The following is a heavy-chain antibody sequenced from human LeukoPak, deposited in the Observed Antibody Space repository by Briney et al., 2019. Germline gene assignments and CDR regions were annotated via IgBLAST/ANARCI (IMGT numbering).Heavy chain of an antibody. Sequence: ASVKVSCKASGGTFSSYAISWVRQAPGQGLEWMGGIIPIFGTANYAQKFQGRVTITADESTSTAYMELSSLRSEDTAVYYCARGGMDCSSTSCYTSAEYFQHWGQGTLVTVSS. CDR2: IIPIFGTA. J-gene: IGHJ1*01. CDR3: ARGGMDCSSTSCYTSAEYFQH. D-gene: IGHD2-2*02. CDR1: GGTFSSYA. V-gene: IGHV1-69*13.